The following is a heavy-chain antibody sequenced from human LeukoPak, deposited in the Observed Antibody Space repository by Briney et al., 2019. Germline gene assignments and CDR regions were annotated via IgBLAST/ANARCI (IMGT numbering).Heavy chain of an antibody. CDR2: INWNGGST. J-gene: IGHJ4*02. CDR3: AKDTSYGPNGGFDY. D-gene: IGHD5-18*01. CDR1: GFTFDDYG. V-gene: IGHV3-20*04. Sequence: GGSLRLSCAASGFTFDDYGMSWVRQAPGKGLEWVSGINWNGGSTGYADSVKGRFTISRDNAKNSLYLQMNSLRAEDMALYYCAKDTSYGPNGGFDYWGQGTLVTVSS.